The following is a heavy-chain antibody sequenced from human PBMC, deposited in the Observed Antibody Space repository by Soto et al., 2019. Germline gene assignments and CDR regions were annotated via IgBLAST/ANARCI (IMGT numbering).Heavy chain of an antibody. J-gene: IGHJ4*02. D-gene: IGHD6-19*01. CDR3: AKALGDGYSSGSLDY. CDR1: GFTFSSYA. V-gene: IGHV3-23*01. CDR2: ISGSGGST. Sequence: EVQLLESGGGLVQPGGSLRLSCAASGFTFSSYAMSWVRQAPGKGLEWVSAISGSGGSTYYADSVKGRFTISRDNSKNPLYLQMNSLRAEDTAVYYCAKALGDGYSSGSLDYRGQGTLVTVSS.